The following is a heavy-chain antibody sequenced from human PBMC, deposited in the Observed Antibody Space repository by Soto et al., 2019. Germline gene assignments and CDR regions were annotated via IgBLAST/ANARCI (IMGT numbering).Heavy chain of an antibody. V-gene: IGHV3-23*01. J-gene: IGHJ4*02. Sequence: PGGSLRLSCAASGFIFSSFAMSWVRQAPGRGLEWVSGVSGGGGSTYYTDSVKGRFTISRDNSKNTVYLQMNSLRAEDTAVYYCAKGSRAVAANRYYFDYWGQGTLVTVSS. CDR2: VSGGGGST. CDR1: GFIFSSFA. D-gene: IGHD6-19*01. CDR3: AKGSRAVAANRYYFDY.